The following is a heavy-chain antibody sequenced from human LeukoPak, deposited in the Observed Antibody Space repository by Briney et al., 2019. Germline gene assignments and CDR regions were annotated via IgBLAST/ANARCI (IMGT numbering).Heavy chain of an antibody. J-gene: IGHJ5*02. V-gene: IGHV4-39*01. CDR2: IYYSGST. Sequence: SETLSLTCTVSGGSISSSSYYWGWIRQPPGKGLEWIGSIYYSGSTYYNPSLKSRVTISVDTSKNQFSLRLSSVTAADTAVYYCARRDPGIAAPFDPWGQGTLVTVSS. CDR1: GGSISSSSYY. CDR3: ARRDPGIAAPFDP. D-gene: IGHD6-13*01.